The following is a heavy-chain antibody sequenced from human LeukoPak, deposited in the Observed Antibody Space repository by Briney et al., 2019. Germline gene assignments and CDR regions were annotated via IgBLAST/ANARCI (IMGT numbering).Heavy chain of an antibody. D-gene: IGHD4-17*01. J-gene: IGHJ4*02. CDR1: GGSISSYY. CDR2: IYYSGST. CDR3: ARAVSASTVYYFDY. V-gene: IGHV4-59*01. Sequence: PSETLSLTCTVSGGSISSYYWNWIRQPPGKGLEWIGYIYYSGSTNYNPSLKSRVTISVDTSKNQFSLKLGSVTAADTAVYYCARAVSASTVYYFDYWGQGTLVTVSS.